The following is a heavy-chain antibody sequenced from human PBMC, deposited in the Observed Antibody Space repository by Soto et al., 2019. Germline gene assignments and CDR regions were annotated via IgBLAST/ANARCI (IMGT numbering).Heavy chain of an antibody. Sequence: SETLSLTCTVSGGSISSYYWSWSRQPPWKGLEWIGYIYYSGSTNYNPSLKSRVTISVDTSKNQFSLKLSSVTAADTAVYYCSRRFGAAGTLFDYWGQRTLVIVSA. CDR1: GGSISSYY. V-gene: IGHV4-59*01. J-gene: IGHJ4*02. D-gene: IGHD6-13*01. CDR2: IYYSGST. CDR3: SRRFGAAGTLFDY.